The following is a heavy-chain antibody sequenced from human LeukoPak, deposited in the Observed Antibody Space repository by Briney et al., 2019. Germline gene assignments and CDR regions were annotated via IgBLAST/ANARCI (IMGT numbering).Heavy chain of an antibody. J-gene: IGHJ4*02. D-gene: IGHD6-19*01. CDR2: ISYDGSNK. Sequence: PGGSLRLSCAASGFTFSSYGMHWVRQAPGKGLEWVAVISYDGSNKYYADSVKGRFTISRDNAKNSLFLQMNSLRAEDTAVYYCAREVAVAGTYDYWGQGTLVTVSS. V-gene: IGHV3-30*03. CDR3: AREVAVAGTYDY. CDR1: GFTFSSYG.